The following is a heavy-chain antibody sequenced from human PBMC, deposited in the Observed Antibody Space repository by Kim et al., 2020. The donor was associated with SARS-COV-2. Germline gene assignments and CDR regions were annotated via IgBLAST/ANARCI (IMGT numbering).Heavy chain of an antibody. CDR1: GFTFSSYA. CDR2: ISYDGSNK. V-gene: IGHV3-30*04. J-gene: IGHJ4*02. CDR3: ARDRARVIIAVAGTALGY. D-gene: IGHD6-19*01. Sequence: GGSLRLSCAASGFTFSSYAMHWVRQAPGKGLEWVAVISYDGSNKYYADSVKGRFTISRDNSKNTLYLQMNSLRAEDTAVYYCARDRARVIIAVAGTALGYWGQGTLVTVSS.